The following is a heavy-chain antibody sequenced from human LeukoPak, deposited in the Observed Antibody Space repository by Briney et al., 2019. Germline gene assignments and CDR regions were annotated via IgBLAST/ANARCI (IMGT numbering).Heavy chain of an antibody. Sequence: HPGGSLRLSCAASGFTFSSYAMHWVRQAPGKGLEWVAVISYDGSNKYYADSVKGRFTISRDNSKNTLYLQMNSLRAEDTAVYYCARQRRRGATEGAFDYWGQGTLATVSS. CDR1: GFTFSSYA. V-gene: IGHV3-30-3*01. CDR2: ISYDGSNK. D-gene: IGHD1-26*01. J-gene: IGHJ4*02. CDR3: ARQRRRGATEGAFDY.